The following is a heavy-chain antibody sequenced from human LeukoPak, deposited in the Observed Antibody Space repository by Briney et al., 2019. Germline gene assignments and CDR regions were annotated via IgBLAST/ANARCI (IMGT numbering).Heavy chain of an antibody. Sequence: PGGSLRLSCAASGFSFNSYWMSWVRQAPGKGLEWVANIKQDGSEKYYVDSVKGRFTISRDNAKNSLYPQMNSLRAEDTAVYYCARVISPAAGTLANDYWGQGTLVTVSS. CDR2: IKQDGSEK. CDR3: ARVISPAAGTLANDY. J-gene: IGHJ4*02. CDR1: GFSFNSYW. D-gene: IGHD6-13*01. V-gene: IGHV3-7*01.